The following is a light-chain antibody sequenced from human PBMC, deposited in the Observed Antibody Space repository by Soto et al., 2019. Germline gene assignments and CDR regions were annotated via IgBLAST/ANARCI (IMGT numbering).Light chain of an antibody. Sequence: QSALTQPASVSGSPGQSITISCTGTSSDVGGYNYVSWYQQHPGKAPKLMIYEVSNRPSGVSSRFSGSKSDNTASLTISGLQAEDEADYFCCSYTSSSTYVFGSGTKVTVL. CDR1: SSDVGGYNY. CDR3: CSYTSSSTYV. CDR2: EVS. J-gene: IGLJ1*01. V-gene: IGLV2-14*01.